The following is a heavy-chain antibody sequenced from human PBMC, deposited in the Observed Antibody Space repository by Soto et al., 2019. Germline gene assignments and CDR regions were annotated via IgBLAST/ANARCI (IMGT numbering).Heavy chain of an antibody. CDR1: GVTISSYG. Sequence: GGSLRLSCAASGVTISSYGMHRVRQAPGKGLEWVAVISYDGSNKYYADSVKGRFTISRDNSKNTLYLQMNSLKTEDTAVYYCTTDKEGGYYDILTGYYTDWYFDLWGRGNLVTVS. J-gene: IGHJ2*01. V-gene: IGHV3-30*03. D-gene: IGHD3-9*01. CDR3: TTDKEGGYYDILTGYYTDWYFDL. CDR2: ISYDGSNK.